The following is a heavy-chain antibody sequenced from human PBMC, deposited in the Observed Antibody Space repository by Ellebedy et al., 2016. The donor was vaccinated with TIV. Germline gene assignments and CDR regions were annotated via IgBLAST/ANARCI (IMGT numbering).Heavy chain of an antibody. J-gene: IGHJ4*02. CDR3: ARYYYDSSGYLDN. Sequence: AASVKVSCKASGYTFTSYYIHWVRQAPGQGLEWMGIIHPSVGRTSYAQKFQGRVTMTRDTSTSTVYMELSSLRSEDTAVYYCARYYYDSSGYLDNWGQGTLVTVSS. V-gene: IGHV1-46*01. D-gene: IGHD3-22*01. CDR2: IHPSVGRT. CDR1: GYTFTSYY.